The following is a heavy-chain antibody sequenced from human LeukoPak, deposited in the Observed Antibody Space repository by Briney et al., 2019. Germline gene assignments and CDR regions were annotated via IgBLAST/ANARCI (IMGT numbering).Heavy chain of an antibody. CDR1: GGSISSYY. Sequence: SETLSLTCTVSGGSISSYYWSWIRQPPGKGLEWIGYIYYRGSTNYNASLKSRVTISVDTSKNQFSLKLRSVTAADTAVYYCARWVAASSIDYWGQGTLVTVSP. J-gene: IGHJ4*02. V-gene: IGHV4-59*08. D-gene: IGHD6-13*01. CDR2: IYYRGST. CDR3: ARWVAASSIDY.